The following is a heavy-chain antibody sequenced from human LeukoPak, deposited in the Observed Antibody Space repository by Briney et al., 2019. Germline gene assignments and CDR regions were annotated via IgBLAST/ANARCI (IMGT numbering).Heavy chain of an antibody. D-gene: IGHD2-2*01. V-gene: IGHV4-34*01. Sequence: SETLSLTCAVYGGSFSGYYWSWIRQPPGKGLEWIGEINHSGSTNYNPPLKSRVTISVDTSKNQFSLKLSSVTAADTAVYYCARDCSSTSCYPKRAFDIWGQGTMVTVSS. J-gene: IGHJ3*02. CDR2: INHSGST. CDR3: ARDCSSTSCYPKRAFDI. CDR1: GGSFSGYY.